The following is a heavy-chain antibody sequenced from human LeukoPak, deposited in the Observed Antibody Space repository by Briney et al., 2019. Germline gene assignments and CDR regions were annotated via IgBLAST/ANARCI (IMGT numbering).Heavy chain of an antibody. CDR2: IYHSGST. CDR1: GGSISSSNW. CDR3: ARDYGSSRAASSFYYFDY. J-gene: IGHJ4*02. D-gene: IGHD6-13*01. V-gene: IGHV4-4*02. Sequence: SETLSLTCAVSGGSISSSNWWSWVRQPPGKGLEWIGEIYHSGSTNYNPFLKSRVTISVDKSKNQFSLKLSSVTAADTAVYYCARDYGSSRAASSFYYFDYWGQGTLVTVSS.